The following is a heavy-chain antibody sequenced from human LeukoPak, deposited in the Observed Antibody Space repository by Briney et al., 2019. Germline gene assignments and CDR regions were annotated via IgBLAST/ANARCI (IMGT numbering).Heavy chain of an antibody. CDR3: ARDGGIAAPSGPNFDY. V-gene: IGHV1-69*05. Sequence: AASVKVSCKASGGTFSSYAISWVRQAPGQGLEWMGRIIPNFGTANYAQKFQGRVTITTDESTSTAYMELSSLRSEDTAVYYCARDGGIAAPSGPNFDYWGQGTLVTVSS. J-gene: IGHJ4*02. D-gene: IGHD6-6*01. CDR1: GGTFSSYA. CDR2: IIPNFGTA.